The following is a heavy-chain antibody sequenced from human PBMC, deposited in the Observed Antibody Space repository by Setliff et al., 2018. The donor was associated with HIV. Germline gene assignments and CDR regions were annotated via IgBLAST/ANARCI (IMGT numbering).Heavy chain of an antibody. J-gene: IGHJ4*02. Sequence: GGSLRLSCAASGFTFSSYWMHWVRQVPGQGLVWVSRINTDGTERDYTDSVKGRFTISRDNSKSAMSLQMHSLTPEDTAIYYCARAPTVVTLLDYWGQGTLVTVSS. CDR2: INTDGTER. CDR3: ARAPTVVTLLDY. V-gene: IGHV3-74*01. CDR1: GFTFSSYW. D-gene: IGHD4-17*01.